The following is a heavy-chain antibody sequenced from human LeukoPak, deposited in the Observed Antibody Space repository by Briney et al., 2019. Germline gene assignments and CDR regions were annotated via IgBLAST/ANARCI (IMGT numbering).Heavy chain of an antibody. V-gene: IGHV3-74*01. D-gene: IGHD5-18*01. J-gene: IGHJ4*02. CDR1: GFTFSVFW. CDR3: AMGYKSAYSWDY. Sequence: GGSLRLSCAASGFTFSVFWMFWVRHAPGQGLVWVSHISPDGRSTNYADSVKGRFTISRDNARNTLYLQLNSLTAEDTAVYYCAMGYKSAYSWDYWGQGTLVTVSS. CDR2: ISPDGRST.